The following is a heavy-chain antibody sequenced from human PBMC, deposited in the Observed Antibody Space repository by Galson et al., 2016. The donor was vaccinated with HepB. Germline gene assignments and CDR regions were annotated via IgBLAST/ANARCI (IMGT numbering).Heavy chain of an antibody. V-gene: IGHV4-59*01. Sequence: SETLSLTCTVSGGSIKTFYWSWIRESPGKGLEWIGHVYHSGSTNYNPSLKSRLTMAVDTSKNQFSLRLTSVTAADTAVYYCASTTYYYYSIDYSAVYFQHWGRGTLVIVSS. CDR3: ASTTYYYYSIDYSAVYFQH. D-gene: IGHD3-22*01. CDR1: GGSIKTFY. J-gene: IGHJ1*01. CDR2: VYHSGST.